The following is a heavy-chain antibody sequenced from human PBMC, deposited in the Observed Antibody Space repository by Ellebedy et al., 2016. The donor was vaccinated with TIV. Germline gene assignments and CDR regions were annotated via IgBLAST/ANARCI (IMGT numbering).Heavy chain of an antibody. J-gene: IGHJ4*02. CDR2: ISAYNGNT. V-gene: IGHV1-18*01. D-gene: IGHD5-18*01. CDR3: ARDLVDTAMVTNDY. CDR1: GYTFTSYG. Sequence: AASVKVSCKASGYTFTSYGISWVRQAPGQGREWMGWISAYNGNTNYAQKLQGRVTMTTDTSTSPAYMELRSLRSDDTDEYYCARDLVDTAMVTNDYWGQGTLVTVSS.